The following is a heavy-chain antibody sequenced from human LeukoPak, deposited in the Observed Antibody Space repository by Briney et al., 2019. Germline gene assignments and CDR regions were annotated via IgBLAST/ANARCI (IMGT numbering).Heavy chain of an antibody. CDR2: INAASGDT. CDR3: ATSEDYGDFNA. J-gene: IGHJ5*02. D-gene: IGHD4-17*01. CDR1: GYNFINYA. V-gene: IGHV1-3*01. Sequence: ASVKVSCKASGYNFINYALHWVRLAPGQRLEWMGWINAASGDTEYSQNFQGRVTITRDTSASTAYMELSRLRSEDTAVYYCATSEDYGDFNAWGQGTLVTVSS.